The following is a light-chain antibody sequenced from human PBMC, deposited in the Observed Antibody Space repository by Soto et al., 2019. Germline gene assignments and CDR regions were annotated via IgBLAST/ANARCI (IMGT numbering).Light chain of an antibody. V-gene: IGKV1-39*01. Sequence: DIQMTQSPSSLSSSLGDIVIITCRASQSISNYLNWYQQKPGKAPKLLIFAASSLQSGVPSRFSGSGSGTNFTLTISSLQPEDFAAYYCQQSYSAPITFGQGTRLEIK. CDR3: QQSYSAPIT. CDR1: QSISNY. CDR2: AAS. J-gene: IGKJ5*01.